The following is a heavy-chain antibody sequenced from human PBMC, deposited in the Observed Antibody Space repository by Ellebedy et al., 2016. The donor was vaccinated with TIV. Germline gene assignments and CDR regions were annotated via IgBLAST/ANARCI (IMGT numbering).Heavy chain of an antibody. CDR1: GFTVSSNY. Sequence: GESLKIFCAASGFTVSSNYMSWVRQAPGKGLEWVSVIYSGGSTYYADSVKGRFTISRDNSKNTLYLQMNSLRAEDTAVYYCARDPPSGIAVAGTDYYYGMDVWGQGTTVTVSS. V-gene: IGHV3-66*01. CDR2: IYSGGST. CDR3: ARDPPSGIAVAGTDYYYGMDV. D-gene: IGHD6-19*01. J-gene: IGHJ6*02.